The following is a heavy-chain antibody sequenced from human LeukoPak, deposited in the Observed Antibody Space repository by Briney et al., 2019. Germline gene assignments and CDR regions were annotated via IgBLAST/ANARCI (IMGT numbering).Heavy chain of an antibody. CDR3: ARRVAGFMAD. Sequence: GGSLRLSCAASGFTFSSYEMKWVRQAPGKGLEWVSYITSSGSTTYYADSVKGRFTISRDNTKNTVYLQMNSLRAEDTAVYYCARRVAGFMADWGQGNLVTVSS. CDR2: ITSSGSTT. CDR1: GFTFSSYE. D-gene: IGHD6-19*01. V-gene: IGHV3-48*03. J-gene: IGHJ4*02.